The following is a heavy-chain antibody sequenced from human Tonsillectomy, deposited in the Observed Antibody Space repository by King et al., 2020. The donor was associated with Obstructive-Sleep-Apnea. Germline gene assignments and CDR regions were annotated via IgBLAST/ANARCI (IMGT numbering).Heavy chain of an antibody. CDR2: INPSGGSR. D-gene: IGHD4-11*01. V-gene: IGHV1-46*03. Sequence: VQLVQSGAEVKKPGASVKVSCKASGYTFTSYYMHCVRQAPGQGLEWMGIINPSGGSRSYAQKFQGRLTMTRDTSTSTVYMELSSRRSEDTAVYYCARDHRTVSTTYYYGMDVWGQGTTVTVSS. CDR3: ARDHRTVSTTYYYGMDV. J-gene: IGHJ6*02. CDR1: GYTFTSYY.